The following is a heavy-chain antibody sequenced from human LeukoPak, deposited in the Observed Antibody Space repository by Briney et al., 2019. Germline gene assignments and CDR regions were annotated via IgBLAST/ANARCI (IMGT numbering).Heavy chain of an antibody. CDR2: IYPGDSDT. D-gene: IGHD5-18*01. CDR3: ARTPSELWLHDY. Sequence: PGGSREISGQGSGSSFTSYWSGWVRQLPGKGLEWMGIIYPGDSDTRYSPSFQGQVTISADKSISTAYLQWSSLKASDTAMYYCARTPSELWLHDYWGQGTLVTVSS. J-gene: IGHJ4*02. CDR1: GSSFTSYW. V-gene: IGHV5-51*01.